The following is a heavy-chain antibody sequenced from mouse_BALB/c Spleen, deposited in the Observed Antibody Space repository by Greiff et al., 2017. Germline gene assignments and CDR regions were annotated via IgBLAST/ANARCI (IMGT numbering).Heavy chain of an antibody. V-gene: IGHV5-17*02. CDR1: GFTFSSFG. J-gene: IGHJ4*01. CDR3: ARWDYGPLYYAMDY. D-gene: IGHD1-1*02. Sequence: EVKLMESGGGLVQPGGSRKLSCAASGFTFSSFGMHWVRQAPEKGLEWVAYISSGSSTIYYADTVKGRFTISRDNPKNTLFLQMTSLRSEDTAMYYCARWDYGPLYYAMDYWGQGTSVTVSS. CDR2: ISSGSSTI.